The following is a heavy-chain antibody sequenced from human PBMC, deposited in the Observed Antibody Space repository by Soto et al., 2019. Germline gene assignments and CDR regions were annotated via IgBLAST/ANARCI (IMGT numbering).Heavy chain of an antibody. Sequence: GGSLSLSCAASGFIFSNYGIHWVRQAPGKGLEWVALIWYDGSNKYYADSMKGRFTISRDNSKNTLYLQMNSLRAEDTAVYYCARDWFCGGNCYGFFDYWGQGTLVTVS. J-gene: IGHJ4*02. CDR3: ARDWFCGGNCYGFFDY. CDR1: GFIFSNYG. CDR2: IWYDGSNK. V-gene: IGHV3-33*08. D-gene: IGHD2-21*02.